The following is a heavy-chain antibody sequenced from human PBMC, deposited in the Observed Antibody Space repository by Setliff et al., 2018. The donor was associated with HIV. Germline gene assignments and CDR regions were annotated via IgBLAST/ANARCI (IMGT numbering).Heavy chain of an antibody. Sequence: PSETLSLTCTVSGGSFNNYHWSWIRQPAGKGLEWIGRIYDSGATNYKPSLKSRVTMSIDKSNNQFSQYLTSVTAADTAIYYCARDRHYYGSGSYGPWGQGILVTVSS. V-gene: IGHV4-4*07. J-gene: IGHJ5*02. CDR2: IYDSGAT. CDR1: GGSFNNYH. CDR3: ARDRHYYGSGSYGP. D-gene: IGHD3-10*01.